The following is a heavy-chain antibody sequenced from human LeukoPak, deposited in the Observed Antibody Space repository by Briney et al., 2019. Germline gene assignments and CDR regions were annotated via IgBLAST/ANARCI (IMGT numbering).Heavy chain of an antibody. CDR2: ISYDGSNK. D-gene: IGHD2-15*01. J-gene: IGHJ3*01. Sequence: GGALRLSCAAPGFTFSSFAIHWGGPAPGKRLGGVAVISYDGSNKYYADSVKGRFTISRDNSKNTLYLQMNSLRAEDTAVYYCARDRGTRILDFWGQGTMVTVSS. V-gene: IGHV3-30-3*01. CDR1: GFTFSSFA. CDR3: ARDRGTRILDF.